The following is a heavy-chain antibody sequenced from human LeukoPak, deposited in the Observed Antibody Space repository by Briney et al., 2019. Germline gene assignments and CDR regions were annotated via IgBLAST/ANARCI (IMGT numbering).Heavy chain of an antibody. CDR1: GGSISSSSYY. CDR3: ARDLGSGYSWDY. D-gene: IGHD3-22*01. Sequence: SETLSLTCTVSGGSISSSSYYWGWIRQPPGKGLEWIGSIYYSGSTYYNPSLKSRVTISVDTSKNQFSLKLSSVTAADTAVYYCARDLGSGYSWDYWGQGTLVTVSS. V-gene: IGHV4-39*07. J-gene: IGHJ4*02. CDR2: IYYSGST.